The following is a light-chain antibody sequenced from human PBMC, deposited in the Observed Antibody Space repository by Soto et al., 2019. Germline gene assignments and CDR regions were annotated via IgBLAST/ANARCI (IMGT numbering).Light chain of an antibody. J-gene: IGKJ4*01. V-gene: IGKV1-27*01. CDR1: QDVRSF. CDR3: QNYRSVPLT. Sequence: DIQMTQSPAALSSSVGDRVTLTCRASQDVRSFLAWYQQRPASVPKILIYGATSSKSGVTSRFIGSGSATDFALTITSVQPEDVATYYYQNYRSVPLTFGGGTKVDIK. CDR2: GAT.